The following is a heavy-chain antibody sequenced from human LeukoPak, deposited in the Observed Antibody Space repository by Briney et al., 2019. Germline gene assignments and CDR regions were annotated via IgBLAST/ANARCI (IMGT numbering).Heavy chain of an antibody. CDR3: AKDLYSSGWYPYYFDY. Sequence: GGSRRLSCAASGFTFSSYAMSWVRQAPGKGLEWVSAISGSGGSTYYADSVKGRFTISRDNSKNTLYLQMNSLTAEDTAVYYCAKDLYSSGWYPYYFDYWGQGTLVTVSS. J-gene: IGHJ4*02. D-gene: IGHD6-19*01. CDR1: GFTFSSYA. CDR2: ISGSGGST. V-gene: IGHV3-23*01.